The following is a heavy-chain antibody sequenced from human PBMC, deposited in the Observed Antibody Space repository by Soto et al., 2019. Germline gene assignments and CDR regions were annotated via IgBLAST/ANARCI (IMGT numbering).Heavy chain of an antibody. CDR3: ARDRGYCSGGSCYGNNWFDP. Sequence: EVQLVESGGGLVQPGGSLRLSCAASGFTVSSNYMSWVRQAPGKGLEWVSVIYSGGSTYYADSVKGRFTISRDNSKNTLYLQMNSLRAEDTAVYYCARDRGYCSGGSCYGNNWFDPWGQGTLVTVSS. CDR2: IYSGGST. D-gene: IGHD2-15*01. V-gene: IGHV3-66*01. CDR1: GFTVSSNY. J-gene: IGHJ5*02.